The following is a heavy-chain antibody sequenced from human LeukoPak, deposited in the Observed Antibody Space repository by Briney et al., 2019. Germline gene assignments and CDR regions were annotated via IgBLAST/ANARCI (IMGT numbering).Heavy chain of an antibody. CDR1: GFTFSSYA. D-gene: IGHD2-21*02. CDR2: ISGSGGST. CDR3: ASVVVTAKIFDY. V-gene: IGHV3-23*01. Sequence: PGGSLRLSCAASGFTFSSYAMSWVRQTPGKGLEWVSAISGSGGSTYYADSVKGRFTISRDNSKNTLYLQMNSLRAEDTAVYYCASVVVTAKIFDYWGQGTLVTVSS. J-gene: IGHJ4*02.